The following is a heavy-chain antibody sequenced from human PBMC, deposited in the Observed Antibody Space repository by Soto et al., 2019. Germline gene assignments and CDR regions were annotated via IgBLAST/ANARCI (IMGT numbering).Heavy chain of an antibody. Sequence: RGSLRLSCAASGFTFSSYSMHWVRQAPGKGLEWVAVISYDGSYKYYIDSVKGRFTISRDKSKNTLYLQMNSLRAEDTAVYYCARDYYRFNSGYGFSMDVWGQGTTVTVSS. CDR3: ARDYYRFNSGYGFSMDV. CDR2: ISYDGSYK. CDR1: GFTFSSYS. V-gene: IGHV3-30-3*01. J-gene: IGHJ6*02. D-gene: IGHD5-12*01.